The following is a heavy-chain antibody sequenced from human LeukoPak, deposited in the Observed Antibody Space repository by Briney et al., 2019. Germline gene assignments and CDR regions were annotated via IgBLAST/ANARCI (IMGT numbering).Heavy chain of an antibody. CDR2: ISGSGGST. CDR3: AKRSMDHFDY. D-gene: IGHD2/OR15-2a*01. Sequence: PSETLSLTCTVSGGSISSYYWSWVRQAPGKGLEWVSAISGSGGSTYYADSVKGRFTISRDNSKNTLYLQMNSLRAEDTAVYYCAKRSMDHFDYWGQGTLVTVSS. J-gene: IGHJ4*02. V-gene: IGHV3-23*01. CDR1: GGSISSYY.